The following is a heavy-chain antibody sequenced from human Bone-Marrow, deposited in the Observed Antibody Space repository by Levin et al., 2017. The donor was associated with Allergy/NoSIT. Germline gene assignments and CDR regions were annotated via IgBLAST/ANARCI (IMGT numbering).Heavy chain of an antibody. CDR1: GYTFTGYY. Sequence: GGSLKISCKASGYTFTGYYLHWVRQAPGQGLEWMGWINPNSGDTNSAQKFQGRVTMTRDTSITTAYMELSRLTSDDTAVYYCARERSITIFGVVPTKTFDYWGQGTLVTVSS. J-gene: IGHJ4*02. D-gene: IGHD3-3*01. CDR3: ARERSITIFGVVPTKTFDY. CDR2: INPNSGDT. V-gene: IGHV1-2*02.